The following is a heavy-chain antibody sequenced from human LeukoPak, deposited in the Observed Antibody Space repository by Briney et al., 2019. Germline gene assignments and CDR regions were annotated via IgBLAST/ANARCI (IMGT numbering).Heavy chain of an antibody. Sequence: GGSLRLSCAASGFTFSSYGMSWVRQAPGKGLEWVSAISGSGGSTYYADSVKGRFTISRDNSKNTLYLQMNSLRAEDTAVYYCATSGGPAAMSYMDVWGKGTTVTISS. J-gene: IGHJ6*03. CDR1: GFTFSSYG. D-gene: IGHD2-2*01. CDR3: ATSGGPAAMSYMDV. V-gene: IGHV3-23*01. CDR2: ISGSGGST.